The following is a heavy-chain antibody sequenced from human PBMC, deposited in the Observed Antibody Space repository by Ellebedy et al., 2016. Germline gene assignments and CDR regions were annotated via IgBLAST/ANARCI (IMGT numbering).Heavy chain of an antibody. CDR1: GFTFSDFA. J-gene: IGHJ4*02. V-gene: IGHV3-30-3*01. Sequence: GGSLRLSXAASGFTFSDFAMHWVRQAPGKGLEWVAVISYDGSNKFYADSVKGRFTISRDNSKNTVYLQMKSLRSEDTALFYCARDGFDCWGQGMLVTVSA. CDR3: ARDGFDC. CDR2: ISYDGSNK.